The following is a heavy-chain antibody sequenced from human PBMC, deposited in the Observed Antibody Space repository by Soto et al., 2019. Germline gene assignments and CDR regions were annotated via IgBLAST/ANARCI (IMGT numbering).Heavy chain of an antibody. J-gene: IGHJ6*02. D-gene: IGHD7-27*01. CDR1: GVTFSSYW. V-gene: IGHV3-74*01. Sequence: GSLRLSCAASGVTFSSYWMHWVRQAPGKGLVWVSRINSDGSSTSYADSVKGRFTISRDNAKNTLYLQMNSLRAEDTAVYYCARGQVPNPLGHYYYYGMDVWGQGTTVTVSS. CDR3: ARGQVPNPLGHYYYYGMDV. CDR2: INSDGSST.